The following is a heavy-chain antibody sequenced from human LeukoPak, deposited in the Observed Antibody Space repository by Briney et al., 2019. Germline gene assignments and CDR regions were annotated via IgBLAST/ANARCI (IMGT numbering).Heavy chain of an antibody. D-gene: IGHD1-26*01. CDR3: AKRLSGSSDY. Sequence: VAVIFSDGSNKYYAASVKGRFTISRDNSKNTLYLQMNSLRAEDTAVYYCAKRLSGSSDYWGQGTLVTVSS. V-gene: IGHV3-30*18. J-gene: IGHJ4*02. CDR2: IFSDGSNK.